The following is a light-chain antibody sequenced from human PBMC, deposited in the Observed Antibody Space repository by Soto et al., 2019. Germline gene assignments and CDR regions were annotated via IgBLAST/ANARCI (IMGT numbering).Light chain of an antibody. J-gene: IGLJ1*01. CDR3: SSYTSSSTLYV. CDR2: DVS. CDR1: SRDVGGYNY. V-gene: IGLV2-14*01. Sequence: LTQPAPLSGAPWQSITLSCTGNSRDVGGYNYVSWYQQHPGKAPKLMIYDVSNRPSGVSNRFSGSKSGNTASLTISGLQAEDEADYYCSSYTSSSTLYVFGTGTKVTVL.